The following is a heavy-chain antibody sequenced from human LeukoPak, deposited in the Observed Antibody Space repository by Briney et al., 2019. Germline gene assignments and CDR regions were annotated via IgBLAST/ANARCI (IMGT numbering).Heavy chain of an antibody. CDR1: GFTFSDYF. D-gene: IGHD6-19*01. CDR3: ARGPARYSSGWYYFDY. J-gene: IGHJ4*01. CDR2: IYYSGST. Sequence: GSLRLSCVVSGFTFSDYFMSWIRQPPGKGLEWIGYIYYSGSTNYNPSLNSRVTISVDTSKNQFSLKLSSVTAADTAVYYCARGPARYSSGWYYFDYWGQGILVTVSS. V-gene: IGHV4-59*01.